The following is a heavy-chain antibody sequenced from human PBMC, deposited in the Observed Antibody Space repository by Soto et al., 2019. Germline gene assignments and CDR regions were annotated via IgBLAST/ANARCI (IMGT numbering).Heavy chain of an antibody. CDR1: GGHSRNYY. CDR3: ARERSGYSYGRYGMDV. J-gene: IGHJ6*02. D-gene: IGHD5-18*01. CDR2: IYYSGST. V-gene: IGHV4-59*01. Sequence: PSEALPGISSVLGGHSRNYYLRWIRKPPVKGLEWIGYIYYSGSTKYTPSLKRRVTISVDTYKIQFSLKLSSVTAADTAVYYCARERSGYSYGRYGMDVWGQGSTVTVSS.